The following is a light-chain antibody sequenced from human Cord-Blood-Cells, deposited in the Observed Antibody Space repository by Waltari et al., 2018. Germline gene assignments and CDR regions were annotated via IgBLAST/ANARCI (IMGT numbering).Light chain of an antibody. V-gene: IGKV3-20*01. CDR3: QQYGSSPPYS. CDR1: QSVSSSY. CDR2: GAS. J-gene: IGKJ2*03. Sequence: EIVLTQSPGTLSLSPGERATLSCRASQSVSSSYLAWYQQKPGQAPRLLIYGASSRATGIPDMFSGSWSGTDFTLTISRLEPEDFAVYYCQQYGSSPPYSCGQGTKLEIK.